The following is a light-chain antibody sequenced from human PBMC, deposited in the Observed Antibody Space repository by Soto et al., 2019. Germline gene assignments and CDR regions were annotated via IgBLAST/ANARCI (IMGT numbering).Light chain of an antibody. CDR1: SSNIGSNT. J-gene: IGLJ1*01. V-gene: IGLV1-44*01. CDR3: SSYTTSITHV. CDR2: SNN. Sequence: QSVLTQPPSASGTPGQRVTISCSGSSSNIGSNTVNWYQQLPGTAPKLLIYSNNQRPSGVPDRFSGSKSGTSASLAISGLQAEDEADYYCSSYTTSITHVFGTGTKLTVL.